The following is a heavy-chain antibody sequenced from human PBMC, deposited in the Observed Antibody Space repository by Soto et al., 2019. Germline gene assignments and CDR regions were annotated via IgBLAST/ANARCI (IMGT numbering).Heavy chain of an antibody. CDR2: IIPIFGTA. D-gene: IGHD3-22*01. CDR1: GGTFSSYA. CDR3: ARDRGPSSGYYPYWFDP. J-gene: IGHJ5*02. V-gene: IGHV1-69*12. Sequence: QVQLVQSGAEVKKPGSSVKVSCKASGGTFSSYAITWVRQAPGQGLEWMGGIIPIFGTANYAQKFQARVTFTADESTSTACMELSSLRSEYTAVYYCARDRGPSSGYYPYWFDPWGQGTLVTVSS.